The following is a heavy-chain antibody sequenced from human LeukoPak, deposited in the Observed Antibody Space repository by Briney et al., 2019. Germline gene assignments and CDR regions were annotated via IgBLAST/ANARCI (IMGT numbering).Heavy chain of an antibody. CDR1: GFTFSFYW. CDR3: ARDNEYCTGGTCRLDY. D-gene: IGHD2-15*01. CDR2: INNDGRST. J-gene: IGHJ4*02. V-gene: IGHV3-74*01. Sequence: GGSLRLSCASSGFTFSFYWMHWVRQAPGKGLVWASRINNDGRSTSYAGSVKGRFTISRDNAKNTLYLQMNSLRAEDTAVYYCARDNEYCTGGTCRLDYWGQGALVTVSS.